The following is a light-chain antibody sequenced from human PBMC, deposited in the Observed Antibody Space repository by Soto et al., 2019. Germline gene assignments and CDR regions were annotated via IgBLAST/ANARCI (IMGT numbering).Light chain of an antibody. CDR1: QDIGIY. CDR2: AAS. Sequence: IQLTHSPSSLSASVADRVTITCRASQDIGIYLAWYQQKPGKAPNLLIYAASSLQRGVPSRFSGSGSGTDFTLTIRSLQPGDFATYHCQQLSSYPVTFGQGTKVDIK. J-gene: IGKJ1*01. V-gene: IGKV1-9*01. CDR3: QQLSSYPVT.